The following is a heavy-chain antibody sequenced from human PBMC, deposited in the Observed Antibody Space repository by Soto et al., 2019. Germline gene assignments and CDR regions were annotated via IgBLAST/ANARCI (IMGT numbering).Heavy chain of an antibody. CDR1: GFTFSGYA. D-gene: IGHD4-17*01. CDR2: IHGGGNSA. Sequence: EVQLLESGGDLVQPGRSLRLSCAASGFTFSGYAMSWVRQAPGKGLEWVSVIHGGGNSAYYADSVKGRFTISRDNSKKTLYLQMSSLRGEDTAVYYCAKNRGRVTTSWNFDYWGQGTLGTVSS. J-gene: IGHJ4*02. V-gene: IGHV3-23*01. CDR3: AKNRGRVTTSWNFDY.